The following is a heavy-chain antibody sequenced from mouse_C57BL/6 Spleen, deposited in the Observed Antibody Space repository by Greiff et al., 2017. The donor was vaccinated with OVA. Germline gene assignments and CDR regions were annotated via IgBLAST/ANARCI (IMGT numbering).Heavy chain of an antibody. D-gene: IGHD2-1*01. Sequence: QVQLKQPGTELVKPGASVKLSCKASGYTFTSYWMHWVKQRPGQGLEWIGNINPSNGGTNYNEKFKSKATLTVDKSSSTAYMQLSSLTSEDSAVYYCARGPVTFYAMDYWGQGTSVTVSS. CDR3: ARGPVTFYAMDY. CDR2: INPSNGGT. V-gene: IGHV1-53*01. J-gene: IGHJ4*01. CDR1: GYTFTSYW.